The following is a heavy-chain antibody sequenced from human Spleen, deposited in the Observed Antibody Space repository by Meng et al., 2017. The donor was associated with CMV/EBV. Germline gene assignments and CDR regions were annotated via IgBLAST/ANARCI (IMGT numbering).Heavy chain of an antibody. D-gene: IGHD6-6*01. CDR3: ATGPKAIAARPRTFYFDY. CDR1: GYTLTELS. J-gene: IGHJ4*02. CDR2: FDPEDGET. Sequence: ASVKVSCKVSGYTLTELSMHWGRQAPGKGLEWMGGFDPEDGETIYAQKFQGRVTMTEDTSTDTAYMELSSLRSEDTAVYYCATGPKAIAARPRTFYFDYWGQGTLVTVSS. V-gene: IGHV1-24*01.